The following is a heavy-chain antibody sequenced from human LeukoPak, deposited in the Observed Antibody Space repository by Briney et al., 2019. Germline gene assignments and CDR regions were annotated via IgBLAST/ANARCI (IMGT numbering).Heavy chain of an antibody. CDR1: GXSISSGGDS. J-gene: IGHJ4*02. Sequence: PSETLSLTCAVSGXSISSGGDSWSWIRQPPGKGLEWIGYIYHSGSTYYNPSLKSRVTISVDRSKNQFSLKLSSVTAADTAVYYCARVGPRREGNNADYWGQGTLVSVSS. V-gene: IGHV4-30-2*01. CDR3: ARVGPRREGNNADY. CDR2: IYHSGST. D-gene: IGHD5-24*01.